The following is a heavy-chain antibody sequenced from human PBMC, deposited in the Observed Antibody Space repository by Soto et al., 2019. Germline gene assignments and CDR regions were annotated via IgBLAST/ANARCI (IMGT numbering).Heavy chain of an antibody. CDR2: ISGSGGST. V-gene: IGHV3-23*01. J-gene: IGHJ3*02. Sequence: PGGSLRLSCAASGFTFSSYAMSWVRQAPGKGLEWVSAISGSGGSTYYADSVKGRFTISRDNSKNTLYLQMNSLRAEDTAVYYCAKIKERGYVTIDAFDIWGQGTMVTVSS. D-gene: IGHD5-12*01. CDR1: GFTFSSYA. CDR3: AKIKERGYVTIDAFDI.